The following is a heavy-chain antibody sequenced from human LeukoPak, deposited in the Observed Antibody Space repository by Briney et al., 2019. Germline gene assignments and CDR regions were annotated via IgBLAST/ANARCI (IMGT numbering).Heavy chain of an antibody. Sequence: GESLRLSCKASAFTFSDFAMTWVRQAPGRGLEWVASISDGGATTYYADSVKGRFTISRDNLRNTLYLQMHDLRADDTALYFCVKDGAQAGYYFDSWGRGSLVTDSS. CDR3: VKDGAQAGYYFDS. D-gene: IGHD1-26*01. V-gene: IGHV3-23*01. CDR2: ISDGGATT. CDR1: AFTFSDFA. J-gene: IGHJ4*02.